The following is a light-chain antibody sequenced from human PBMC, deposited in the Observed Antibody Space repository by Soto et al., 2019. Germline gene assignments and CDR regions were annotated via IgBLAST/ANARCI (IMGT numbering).Light chain of an antibody. V-gene: IGKV1-6*01. CDR3: LQDYNYPWT. Sequence: GASFNLTCRASRYIRSDLSWYQQRPGQAPKVLIYTAYSLQSGVTSRFSGSGSGTDLTLNISSLQPEDCATYYCLQDYNYPWTFGQGTKL. J-gene: IGKJ1*01. CDR1: RYIRSD. CDR2: TAY.